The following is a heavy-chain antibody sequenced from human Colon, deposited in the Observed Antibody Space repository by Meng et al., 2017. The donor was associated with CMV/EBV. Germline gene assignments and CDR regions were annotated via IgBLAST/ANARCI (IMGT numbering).Heavy chain of an antibody. CDR2: ISYDGSNK. CDR3: ARDSNGDYGYYYYYGMDV. V-gene: IGHV3-30*09. CDR1: GFTFSSYA. Sequence: GESLKISCAASGFTFSSYAMHWVRQAPGKGLEWVAVISYDGSNKYYADSVKGRVAISRDNSKNPLYLQMNSLRAEDTAVYYCARDSNGDYGYYYYYGMDVWGQGTTVTVSS. J-gene: IGHJ6*02. D-gene: IGHD4-17*01.